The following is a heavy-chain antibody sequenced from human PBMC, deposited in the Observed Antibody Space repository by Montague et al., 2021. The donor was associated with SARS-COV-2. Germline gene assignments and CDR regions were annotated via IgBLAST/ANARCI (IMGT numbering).Heavy chain of an antibody. V-gene: IGHV1-18*04. J-gene: IGHJ3*02. D-gene: IGHD6-13*01. CDR1: GYTFTSYG. CDR2: ISTYNSNT. Sequence: SVKVSCKASGYTFTSYGINWVRQAPGQGLEWMGWISTYNSNTNYVQKLQGRVSLTRDTSTSTAYLEPRSLRSDNTAVHYCARDRVGGQQLAYDTFDIWGQGTLVTVSS. CDR3: ARDRVGGQQLAYDTFDI.